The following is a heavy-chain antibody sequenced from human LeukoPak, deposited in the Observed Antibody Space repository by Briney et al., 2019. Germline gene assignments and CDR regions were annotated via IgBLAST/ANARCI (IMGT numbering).Heavy chain of an antibody. CDR2: INPSDGST. V-gene: IGHV1-46*01. J-gene: IGHJ4*02. D-gene: IGHD6-13*01. CDR3: ARGRAGFSGSWYVY. CDR1: GYMFTGYY. Sequence: ASVKVSCKASGYMFTGYYMHWVRQAPGQGPEWMGVINPSDGSTSYAQKFQGRVAMTRDTSTSTVFMELSSLTSEDAAVYYCARGRAGFSGSWYVYWGQGTLVTVSS.